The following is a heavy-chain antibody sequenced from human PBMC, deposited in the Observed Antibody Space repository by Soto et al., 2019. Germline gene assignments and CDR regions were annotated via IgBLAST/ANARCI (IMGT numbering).Heavy chain of an antibody. V-gene: IGHV1-18*01. CDR3: VRDQQWLLPVPLNFDY. Sequence: ASVKVSCKASGFNFSDYGFSWVRQAPGRGLEWMGWISAFNGETNYTQKSEGRVAMTTDAATTTAYMELRSLTVDDTAVYYCVRDQQWLLPVPLNFDYWGQGTVVTVSS. J-gene: IGHJ4*02. D-gene: IGHD6-19*01. CDR2: ISAFNGET. CDR1: GFNFSDYG.